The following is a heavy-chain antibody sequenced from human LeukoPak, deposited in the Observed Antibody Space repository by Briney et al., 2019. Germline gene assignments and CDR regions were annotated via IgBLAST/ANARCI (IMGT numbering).Heavy chain of an antibody. V-gene: IGHV1-69*06. CDR2: IIPIFGTA. CDR3: AREDYSSSSVFDY. CDR1: GGTFSSYA. Sequence: SVKVSCKASGGTFSSYAISWVRQAPGQGLEWMGGIIPIFGTANYAQKFQGRVTITADKSTSTAYMELSSLRSEDTAVYYCAREDYSSSSVFDYWGQGTLVTVSS. D-gene: IGHD6-6*01. J-gene: IGHJ4*02.